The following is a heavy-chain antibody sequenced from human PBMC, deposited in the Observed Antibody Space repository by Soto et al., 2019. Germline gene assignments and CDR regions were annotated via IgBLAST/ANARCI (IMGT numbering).Heavy chain of an antibody. D-gene: IGHD6-13*01. CDR3: ARVRRIAAAGLDY. V-gene: IGHV5-10-1*01. CDR1: GYSFTSYW. J-gene: IGHJ4*02. Sequence: PGESLKISCKGSGYSFTSYWISWVRQMPGKGLEWMGRIDPSDSYTNYSPSSQGHVTISADKSISTAYLQWSSLKASDTAMYYCARVRRIAAAGLDYWGQGTLVTVSS. CDR2: IDPSDSYT.